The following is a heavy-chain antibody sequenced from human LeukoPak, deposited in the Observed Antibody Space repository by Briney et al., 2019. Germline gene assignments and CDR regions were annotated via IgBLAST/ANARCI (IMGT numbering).Heavy chain of an antibody. J-gene: IGHJ4*02. Sequence: SSVKVSCKASGGTFSSYAISWVRQAPGQGLEWMGGIIPIFGTANYEQKFQGRVTITADESTSTAYMELSSLRSEDTAVYYCARGGYSSGLLDYWGQGTLVTVSS. CDR3: ARGGYSSGLLDY. CDR2: IIPIFGTA. D-gene: IGHD6-19*01. V-gene: IGHV1-69*01. CDR1: GGTFSSYA.